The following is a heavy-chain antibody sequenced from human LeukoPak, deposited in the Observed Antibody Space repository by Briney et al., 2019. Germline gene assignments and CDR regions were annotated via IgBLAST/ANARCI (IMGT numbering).Heavy chain of an antibody. Sequence: KPSQTLSLTCTVSGGSISSGSYYGSWIRQPAGKGLEWIGRIYTSGSTNYNPSLKSRVTISVDTSKNQFSLKLSSVTAADTAVYYCARGGNQIDYWGQGTLVTVSS. CDR1: GGSISSGSYY. D-gene: IGHD4-23*01. V-gene: IGHV4-61*02. CDR3: ARGGNQIDY. J-gene: IGHJ4*02. CDR2: IYTSGST.